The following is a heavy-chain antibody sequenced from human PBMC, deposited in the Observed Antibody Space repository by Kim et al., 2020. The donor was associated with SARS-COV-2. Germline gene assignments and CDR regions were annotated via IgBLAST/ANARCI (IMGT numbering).Heavy chain of an antibody. J-gene: IGHJ6*02. V-gene: IGHV4-39*01. CDR3: ARQGQQLASWYYYGMDV. Sequence: SETLSLTCTVSGGSISSGSFYWGWVRQPPGKGLEWIGSMYYSGSTYYNMSLKSRVTISKDTSKNQFSLKLSSVTAADTAVYYCARQGQQLASWYYYGMDVWGQGTTVTVSS. CDR1: GGSISSGSFY. CDR2: MYYSGST. D-gene: IGHD6-13*01.